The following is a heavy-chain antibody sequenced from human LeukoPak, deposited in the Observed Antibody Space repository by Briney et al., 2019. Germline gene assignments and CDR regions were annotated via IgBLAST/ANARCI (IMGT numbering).Heavy chain of an antibody. D-gene: IGHD3-22*01. V-gene: IGHV3-43*02. Sequence: PGGSLRLSCAASGFTLDDYAMHWVRQALGKGLEWVALISGGGDSTYYADSVKGRFTISRDNSKNSLYLQMNSLTTEDTALYYCTKSTMTLRFDYWGQGTLVTVSS. CDR3: TKSTMTLRFDY. CDR1: GFTLDDYA. J-gene: IGHJ4*02. CDR2: ISGGGDST.